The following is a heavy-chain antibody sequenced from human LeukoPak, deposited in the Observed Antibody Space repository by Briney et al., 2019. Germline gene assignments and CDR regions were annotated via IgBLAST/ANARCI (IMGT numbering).Heavy chain of an antibody. D-gene: IGHD6-6*01. CDR2: IYGGGGT. CDR1: GFAVSSNY. V-gene: IGHV3-66*04. CDR3: AIPSSSPGM. Sequence: GGSLRLSCAASGFAVSSNYMSWVRQAPGKGLEWVSVIYGGGGTHYADSVKGRFTISRDNAKNSLYLQMNSLRAEDTAVYYCAIPSSSPGMWGQGTLVTVSS. J-gene: IGHJ4*02.